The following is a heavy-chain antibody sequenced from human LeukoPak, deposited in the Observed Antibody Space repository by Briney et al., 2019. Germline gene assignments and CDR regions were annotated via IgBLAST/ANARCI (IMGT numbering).Heavy chain of an antibody. V-gene: IGHV1-18*01. J-gene: IGHJ4*02. Sequence: ASVKVSCKASGYTFTSYGISWVRRAPGQGLEWMGWISAYNGNTNYAQKLQGRVTMTTDTSTSTAYMELRSLRSDDTAVYYCARDGEMATDNVLDYWGQGTLVTVSS. CDR1: GYTFTSYG. CDR2: ISAYNGNT. CDR3: ARDGEMATDNVLDY. D-gene: IGHD5-24*01.